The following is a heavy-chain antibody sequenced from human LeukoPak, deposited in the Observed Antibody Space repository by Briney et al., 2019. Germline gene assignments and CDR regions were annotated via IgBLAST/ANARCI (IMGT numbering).Heavy chain of an antibody. CDR2: INPSGGTT. CDR1: GYNFTSYY. CDR3: ARKPPTYNWFDP. J-gene: IGHJ5*02. V-gene: IGHV1-46*01. Sequence: GASVKVSCKASGYNFTSYYMHWVRQAPGQGLEWMGIINPSGGTTSHAQKFQGRVTVTRDTSTSTVYMELSSLRSEDTAVYYCARKPPTYNWFDPWGQGTLVTVSS. D-gene: IGHD3-16*01.